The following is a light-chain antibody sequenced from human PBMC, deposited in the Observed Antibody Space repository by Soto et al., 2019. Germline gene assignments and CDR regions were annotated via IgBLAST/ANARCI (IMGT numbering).Light chain of an antibody. J-gene: IGKJ1*01. CDR2: WAS. CDR1: QSVLYSSNNKNY. Sequence: DIVMTQSPDSLAVSLGERATINCKSSQSVLYSSNNKNYLAWYQQKPGQPPKLLIYWASTRESGVPDRFSGSGSGTDFTLTISSLQAEDVAVYYCQQYYSIWWTFGQGTKVEIK. V-gene: IGKV4-1*01. CDR3: QQYYSIWWT.